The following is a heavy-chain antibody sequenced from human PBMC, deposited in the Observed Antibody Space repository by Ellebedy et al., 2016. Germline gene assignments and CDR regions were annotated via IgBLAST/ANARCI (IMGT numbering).Heavy chain of an antibody. CDR2: IYNSGSA. V-gene: IGHV4-31*03. Sequence: SETLSLTXTVSGGSISSGGFYWSWIRQHPGKGLEWIGYIYNSGSAYYNPSLKTRVSMSVDTSKNQFSLKLSSVTAADTAVYFCARGRSIFEVDHDFWGQGTLVTVSS. CDR3: ARGRSIFEVDHDF. CDR1: GGSISSGGFY. D-gene: IGHD3-3*01. J-gene: IGHJ4*02.